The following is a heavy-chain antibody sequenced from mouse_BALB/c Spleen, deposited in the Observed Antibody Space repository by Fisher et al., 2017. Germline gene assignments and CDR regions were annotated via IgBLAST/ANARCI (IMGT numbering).Heavy chain of an antibody. Sequence: KFKGKATLTADTSSSTAYMQLSSLTSEDSAVYYCARSGGYAMDYWGQGTSVTVSS. CDR3: ARSGGYAMDY. V-gene: IGHV1S12*01. J-gene: IGHJ4*01. D-gene: IGHD3-1*01.